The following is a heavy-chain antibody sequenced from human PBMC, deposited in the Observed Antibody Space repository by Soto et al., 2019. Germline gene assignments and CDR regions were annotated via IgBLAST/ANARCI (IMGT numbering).Heavy chain of an antibody. CDR2: MSGSGGST. D-gene: IGHD2-15*01. Sequence: GGSLRLSWAASGFIFNSYAMNWVRQAPGKGLEWVSGMSGSGGSTYYADSVKGRFTISRDTSKNTLYLQMTSLRAEDSAVYYCAKGPLRVVVAATAFDYRGQGTVVTVSS. CDR3: AKGPLRVVVAATAFDY. J-gene: IGHJ4*02. CDR1: GFIFNSYA. V-gene: IGHV3-23*01.